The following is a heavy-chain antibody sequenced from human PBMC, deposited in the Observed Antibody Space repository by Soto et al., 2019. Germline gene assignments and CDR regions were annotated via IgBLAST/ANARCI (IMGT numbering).Heavy chain of an antibody. D-gene: IGHD5-18*01. CDR2: IIPSFGTA. V-gene: IGHV1-69*06. CDR1: GYTFTGYY. Sequence: SVKVSCKASGYTFTGYYMHWVRQAPGQGLEWMGGIIPSFGTANYAQKFQGRVTITADKSTSTAYLQWSSLKASDTAMYYCARLPGTAMVTRYYYDGMDVWGQGTTVTVSS. J-gene: IGHJ6*02. CDR3: ARLPGTAMVTRYYYDGMDV.